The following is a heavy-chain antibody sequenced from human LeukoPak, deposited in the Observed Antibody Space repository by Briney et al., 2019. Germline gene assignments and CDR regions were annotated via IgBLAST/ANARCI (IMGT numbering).Heavy chain of an antibody. CDR1: GGSISSGSDY. Sequence: SETLSLTCTVSGGSISSGSDYWSWIRQPAGKGLEWIGRIYTSGSTNYNPSLKSRVTISVDTSKSQFSLRLSSVTAADTAVYYCAREPNYYGSGSPIDIWGQGTMVTVSS. CDR3: AREPNYYGSGSPIDI. D-gene: IGHD3-10*01. J-gene: IGHJ3*02. V-gene: IGHV4-61*02. CDR2: IYTSGST.